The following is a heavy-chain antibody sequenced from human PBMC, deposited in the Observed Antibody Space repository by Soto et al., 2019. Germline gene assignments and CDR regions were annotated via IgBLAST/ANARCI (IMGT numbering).Heavy chain of an antibody. V-gene: IGHV3-21*01. CDR3: AGDPLEGDYVSAIYNYYSYGMDV. CDR2: ISSSSSYI. D-gene: IGHD4-17*01. J-gene: IGHJ6*02. CDR1: GFTFSSYS. Sequence: EVQLVESGGGLVKPGGSLRLSCAASGFTFSSYSMNWVRQAPGKGLEWVSSISSSSSYIYYADSVKGRFTISRDNAKNQLYLQMRSLRAEDAAVYYCAGDPLEGDYVSAIYNYYSYGMDVWGQGTTATLSS.